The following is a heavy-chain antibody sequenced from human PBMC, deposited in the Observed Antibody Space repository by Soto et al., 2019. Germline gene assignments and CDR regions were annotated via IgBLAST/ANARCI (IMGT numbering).Heavy chain of an antibody. CDR3: AREGYEYSSLSGDDAFDI. V-gene: IGHV3-21*01. D-gene: IGHD6-6*01. CDR2: ISSSSSYI. Sequence: EVQLVESGGGLVKPGGSLRLSCAASGFTFSSYSMNWVRQAPGKGLEWVSSISSSSSYIYYADSVKGRFTISRDNAKNSLYLQMNSLRAEDTAVYYCAREGYEYSSLSGDDAFDIWGQGTMVTVSS. CDR1: GFTFSSYS. J-gene: IGHJ3*02.